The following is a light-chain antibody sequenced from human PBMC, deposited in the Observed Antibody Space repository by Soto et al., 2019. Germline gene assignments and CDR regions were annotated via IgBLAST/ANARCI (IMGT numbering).Light chain of an antibody. CDR1: QTITFY. V-gene: IGKV1-39*01. CDR3: QPTYTPPFT. CDR2: GAN. Sequence: DIQMTQSPSSLSASVGDTVAITCRASQTITFYLNWYQQEPGKPPKLLIYGANTLQGGVPSRFSAGGSGTDFTLTINNLKPEDFATYYCQPTYTPPFTFGQGTKLQIK. J-gene: IGKJ2*01.